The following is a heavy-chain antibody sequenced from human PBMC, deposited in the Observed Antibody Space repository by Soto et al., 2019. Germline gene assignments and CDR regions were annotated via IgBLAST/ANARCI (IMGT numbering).Heavy chain of an antibody. J-gene: IGHJ4*02. CDR1: GYTFTSYG. CDR3: ARDSSYDILTGYYYFDY. D-gene: IGHD3-9*01. Sequence: QVQLVQSGAEVKKPGASVKVSCKASGYTFTSYGISWVRQAPGQGLEWMGWISAYNGNTNYAQKLQGRVTMTTDTSTSTAYVELRSLRSDDTAVYYCARDSSYDILTGYYYFDYWGQGTLVTVSS. V-gene: IGHV1-18*01. CDR2: ISAYNGNT.